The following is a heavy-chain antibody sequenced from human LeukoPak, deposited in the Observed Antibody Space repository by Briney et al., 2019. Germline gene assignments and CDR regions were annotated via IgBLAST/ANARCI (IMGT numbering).Heavy chain of an antibody. CDR3: ARGGWPNSSGWYRFDY. J-gene: IGHJ4*02. CDR2: ISAYNGNT. V-gene: IGHV1-18*01. CDR1: GYTFTSYG. D-gene: IGHD6-19*01. Sequence: GASVKVSWKASGYTFTSYGISWVRQAPGQGLEWMGWISAYNGNTNYAQKLQGRVTMTTDTSTSTAYMELRSPRSDDTAVYYCARGGWPNSSGWYRFDYWGQGTLVTVSS.